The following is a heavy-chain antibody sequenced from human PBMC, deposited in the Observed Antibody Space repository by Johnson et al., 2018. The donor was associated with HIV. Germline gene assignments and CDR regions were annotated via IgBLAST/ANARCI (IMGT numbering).Heavy chain of an antibody. Sequence: QVQLVESGGGVVQPGRSLRLSCAASGFTFSSYAMHWVRQAPGKGLEWVAVISYDGSNKYYADSVKGRFTISRDNSKNTLYLQMNSLRAEDTAVYYCAVGERPGPSGAFDIWGQGTMVTVSS. D-gene: IGHD1-1*01. CDR3: AVGERPGPSGAFDI. CDR1: GFTFSSYA. J-gene: IGHJ3*02. V-gene: IGHV3-30-3*01. CDR2: ISYDGSNK.